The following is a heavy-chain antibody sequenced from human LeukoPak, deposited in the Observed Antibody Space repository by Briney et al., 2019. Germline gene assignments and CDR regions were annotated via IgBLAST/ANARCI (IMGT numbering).Heavy chain of an antibody. Sequence: SVKVSCKASGGTFSSYAISWVRQAPGQGLEWMGRIIPIFGTANYAQKFQGRVTITTDESTSTAYMELSSLRSEDTAVYYCARSPNSITIFGVDLYATPYYFDYSGQGTLVTVSS. V-gene: IGHV1-69*05. CDR1: GGTFSSYA. CDR3: ARSPNSITIFGVDLYATPYYFDY. CDR2: IIPIFGTA. D-gene: IGHD3-3*01. J-gene: IGHJ4*02.